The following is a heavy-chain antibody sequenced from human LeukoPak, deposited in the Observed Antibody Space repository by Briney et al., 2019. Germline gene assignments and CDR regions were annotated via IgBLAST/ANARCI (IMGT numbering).Heavy chain of an antibody. CDR1: GFTFDTYA. J-gene: IGHJ4*02. Sequence: GGSLRLFCAASGFTFDTYAMSWVRQAPGKGLEWVSTLSGSGLSTFYADSVKGRFTISRDDCKTTLYLQMNSLRVEDTAVYYCASPLPHYSGDRVLDFWGQGTLVTVSS. CDR3: ASPLPHYSGDRVLDF. CDR2: LSGSGLST. D-gene: IGHD1-26*01. V-gene: IGHV3-23*01.